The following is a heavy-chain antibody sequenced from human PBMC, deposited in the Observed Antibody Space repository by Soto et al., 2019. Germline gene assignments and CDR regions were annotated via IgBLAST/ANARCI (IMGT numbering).Heavy chain of an antibody. CDR1: GFTFDDYA. J-gene: IGHJ4*02. V-gene: IGHV3-9*01. Sequence: PGGSLRLSCAASGFTFDDYAMHWVRQATGKGLEWVSGISWNSGSIGYADSVKGRFTISRDNAKNSLYLQMNSLRAEDTALYYCAKGYCSSTSCLWHYWGQGTLVTVSS. CDR2: ISWNSGSI. CDR3: AKGYCSSTSCLWHY. D-gene: IGHD2-2*01.